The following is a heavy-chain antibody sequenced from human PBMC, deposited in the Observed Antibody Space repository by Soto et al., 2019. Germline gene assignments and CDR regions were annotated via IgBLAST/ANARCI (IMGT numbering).Heavy chain of an antibody. Sequence: QVQLVESGGGVVQPGMSLRLSCAASGFTFSSYAMHWVRQAPGKGLEWVAVISYDGSNKYYADSVKGRFTISRDNSKNTLYLQMNSLRAEDTAVYYCARAGYGWGFDYWGQGTLVTVSS. CDR2: ISYDGSNK. V-gene: IGHV3-30-3*01. CDR3: ARAGYGWGFDY. J-gene: IGHJ4*02. D-gene: IGHD5-18*01. CDR1: GFTFSSYA.